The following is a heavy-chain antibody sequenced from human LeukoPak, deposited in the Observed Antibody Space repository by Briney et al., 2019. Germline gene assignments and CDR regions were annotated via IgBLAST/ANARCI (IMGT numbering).Heavy chain of an antibody. D-gene: IGHD2-15*01. CDR2: INHSGST. CDR3: ARADCSGGSCYPDY. Sequence: SETLSLTCAVYGGSFSGYYWSWIRQPPGKGLEWIGEINHSGSTNYNPSLESRVTISVDTSKNQFSLKLSSVTAADTAVYYCARADCSGGSCYPDYWGQGTLVTVSS. V-gene: IGHV4-34*01. J-gene: IGHJ4*02. CDR1: GGSFSGYY.